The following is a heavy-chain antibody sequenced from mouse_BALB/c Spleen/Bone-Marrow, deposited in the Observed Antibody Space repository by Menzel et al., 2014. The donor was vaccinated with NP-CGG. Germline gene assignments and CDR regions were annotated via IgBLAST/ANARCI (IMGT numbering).Heavy chain of an antibody. Sequence: DVHLVESGGGLVKPGGSLKLSCAASGFAFSSYDMSWVRQTPEKRLEWVAYISSGGGSTYYPDTVKGRFTISRDNAKNTLYLQMSSLKSEDTAMYYCARRYGYGAMDYWGQGTSVTVSS. CDR3: ARRYGYGAMDY. CDR2: ISSGGGST. D-gene: IGHD1-2*01. CDR1: GFAFSSYD. V-gene: IGHV5-12-1*01. J-gene: IGHJ4*01.